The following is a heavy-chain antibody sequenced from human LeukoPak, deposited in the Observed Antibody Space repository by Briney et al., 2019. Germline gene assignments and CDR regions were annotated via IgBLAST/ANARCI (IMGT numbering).Heavy chain of an antibody. CDR2: IIPILGIA. V-gene: IGHV1-69*04. CDR1: GGTFSSYA. D-gene: IGHD4-17*01. Sequence: ASVNVSCKASGGTFSSYAISWVCQAPGQGLEWMGRIIPILGIANYAQKFQGRVTITADKSTSTAYMELSSLRSEDTAVYYCARDPIGYGDQAFDYWGQGTLVTVSS. J-gene: IGHJ4*02. CDR3: ARDPIGYGDQAFDY.